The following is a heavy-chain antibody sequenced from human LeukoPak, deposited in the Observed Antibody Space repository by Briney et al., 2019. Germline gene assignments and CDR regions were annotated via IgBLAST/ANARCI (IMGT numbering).Heavy chain of an antibody. J-gene: IGHJ5*02. CDR2: ISAYNGNT. D-gene: IGHD6-19*01. CDR3: ARAESSGWNNWFDP. Sequence: ASVKVSCKASGYTFTSCGISWVRQAPGQGLEWMGWISAYNGNTNYAQKLQGRVTMTTDTSTSTAYMELRSLRSDDTAVYYCARAESSGWNNWFDPWGQGTLVTVSS. V-gene: IGHV1-18*01. CDR1: GYTFTSCG.